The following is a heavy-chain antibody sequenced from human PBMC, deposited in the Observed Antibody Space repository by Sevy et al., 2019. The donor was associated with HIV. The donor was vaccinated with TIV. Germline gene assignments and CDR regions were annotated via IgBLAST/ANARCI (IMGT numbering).Heavy chain of an antibody. Sequence: SETLSLTCTVFGGSISAYYWSWIRQSPGKGLEYIGYIYYTGSTYYNPSLKSRVTISIDTSKNQFPLRLTSVTAPDTAMYYCARAPPVRSGDDSLNWFDPWGQGTLVTVSS. J-gene: IGHJ5*02. CDR2: IYYTGST. CDR3: ARAPPVRSGDDSLNWFDP. CDR1: GGSISAYY. D-gene: IGHD5-12*01. V-gene: IGHV4-59*01.